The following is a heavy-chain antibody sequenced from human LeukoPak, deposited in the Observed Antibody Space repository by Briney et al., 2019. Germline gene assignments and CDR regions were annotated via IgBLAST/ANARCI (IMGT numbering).Heavy chain of an antibody. CDR2: IYYSGST. Sequence: SETLSLTCTVSGGPISSYYWSWIRQPPGKGLERIGYIYYSGSTNYNPSLKSRVTISVDTSKNQFSLKLSSVTAADTAVYYCARANPSGSYGAFDIWGQGTMVTVSS. CDR3: ARANPSGSYGAFDI. V-gene: IGHV4-59*01. D-gene: IGHD1-26*01. J-gene: IGHJ3*02. CDR1: GGPISSYY.